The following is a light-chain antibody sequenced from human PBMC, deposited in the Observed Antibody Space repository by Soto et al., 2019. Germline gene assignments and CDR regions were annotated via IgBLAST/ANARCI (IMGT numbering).Light chain of an antibody. CDR2: DVN. Sequence: QSALTQPASVSGSPGQSITISCTGTSSDIGAYNFVSWYQQHPGKAPKLMLYDVNIRPSGVSNRFSGSKSGNTASLTISGLQAEDEADYCCTSWTTSTAMTFGGGTKVTVL. CDR3: TSWTTSTAMT. J-gene: IGLJ2*01. V-gene: IGLV2-14*03. CDR1: SSDIGAYNF.